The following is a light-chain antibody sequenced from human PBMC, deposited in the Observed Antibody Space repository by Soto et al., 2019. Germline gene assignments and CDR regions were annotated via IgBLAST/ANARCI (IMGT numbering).Light chain of an antibody. V-gene: IGKV1-12*01. CDR1: QDISSW. Sequence: DIQMTQSPSSVSASVGDRVTTNCRASQDISSWLAWYQQNPGKAPKLLIYAASNLQSGVPSRFSGSGSGTDFTLTISSLQPEDFATYFCQQGYSFAFTFGPGTKVDIK. CDR3: QQGYSFAFT. J-gene: IGKJ3*01. CDR2: AAS.